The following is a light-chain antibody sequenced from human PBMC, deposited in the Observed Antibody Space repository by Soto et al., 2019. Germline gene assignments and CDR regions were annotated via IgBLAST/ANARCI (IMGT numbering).Light chain of an antibody. CDR1: RSNIGSSI. V-gene: IGLV1-47*01. CDR3: VAWDDDLSARV. Sequence: QSVLTQPPSLSGTPGQTVTISCRGSRSNIGSSIVHWYQQLPGTAPKHLIYMNNQRPAGVPDRFSGSKSGTSASLVISALRSEDEADYYCVAWDDDLSARVFGGGTKVTVL. J-gene: IGLJ3*02. CDR2: MNN.